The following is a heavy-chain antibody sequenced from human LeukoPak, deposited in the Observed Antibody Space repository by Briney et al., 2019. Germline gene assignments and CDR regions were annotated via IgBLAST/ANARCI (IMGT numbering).Heavy chain of an antibody. CDR2: TNPDTGVT. V-gene: IGHV1-2*02. Sequence: ASVKVSCRASGYSFNAYYIHWVRQAPGQGLEWMGWTNPDTGVTHSAQKFEGRVTMTRDTSISTAYMELSRLRSDDTAVYYCARETDSLTSGVDYWGQGTLVTVSS. D-gene: IGHD3-9*01. CDR3: ARETDSLTSGVDY. CDR1: GYSFNAYY. J-gene: IGHJ4*02.